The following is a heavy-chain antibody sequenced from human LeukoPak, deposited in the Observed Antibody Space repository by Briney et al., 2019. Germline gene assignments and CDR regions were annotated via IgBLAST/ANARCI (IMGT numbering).Heavy chain of an antibody. D-gene: IGHD1-1*01. V-gene: IGHV3-21*01. Sequence: GGSLRLSCAASGFTFGTYTLNWVRQAPGKGLEWVSSISSSSRYIYYADSVKGRFTISRDNAKNSLFLQMNSLRGEDTAVYYCARCTTGKTFGSLREIKKSREIDYWGQGTLVTVSS. CDR3: ARCTTGKTFGSLREIKKSREIDY. J-gene: IGHJ4*02. CDR2: ISSSSRYI. CDR1: GFTFGTYT.